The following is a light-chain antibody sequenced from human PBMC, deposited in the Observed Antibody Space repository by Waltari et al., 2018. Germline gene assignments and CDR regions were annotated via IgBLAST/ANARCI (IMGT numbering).Light chain of an antibody. CDR3: QQYNNWPSLT. J-gene: IGKJ4*01. CDR2: GAS. CDR1: QSVSSN. V-gene: IGKV3-15*01. Sequence: EIGMTQSPATLSVSPGERATLSCRASQSVSSNLAWYQQKPGQAPRLLLYGASTRATGIPARFSGSGSGTEFTLTISSLQSEDFAVYYCQQYNNWPSLTFGGGTKVEIK.